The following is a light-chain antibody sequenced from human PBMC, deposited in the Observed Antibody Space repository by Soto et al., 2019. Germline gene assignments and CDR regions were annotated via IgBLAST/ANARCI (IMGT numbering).Light chain of an antibody. J-gene: IGKJ3*01. CDR2: DPS. CDR3: QRSSNWPRFT. CDR1: QSVSSY. V-gene: IGKV3-11*01. Sequence: EIVLTQSPATLSLSPGERATLSCRASQSVSSYLAWYQQKPGQAPRLLIYDPSNRATGIPARFSGSGSGTDFSRTLRCLEPEDLAVYYCQRSSNWPRFTFGPGTKLDSK.